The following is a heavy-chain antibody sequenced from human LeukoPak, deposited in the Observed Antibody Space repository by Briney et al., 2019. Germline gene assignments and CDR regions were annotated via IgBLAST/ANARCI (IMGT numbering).Heavy chain of an antibody. D-gene: IGHD4-17*01. CDR1: GFTFSAYN. Sequence: PGGSLRLSCAASGFTFSAYNMNWVRQAPGKGLEWVSAISGSGGSTYYADSVKGRFTISRDNSKNTLYLQMNSLRAEDTAVYYCAKAVTTSYYFDYWGQGTLVTVSS. J-gene: IGHJ4*02. CDR2: ISGSGGST. CDR3: AKAVTTSYYFDY. V-gene: IGHV3-23*01.